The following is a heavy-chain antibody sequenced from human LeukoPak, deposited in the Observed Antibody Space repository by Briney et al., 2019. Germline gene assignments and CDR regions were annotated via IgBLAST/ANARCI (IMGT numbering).Heavy chain of an antibody. CDR1: GFTFSSYV. V-gene: IGHV3-33*01. CDR3: ARGRQYCSGGTCYLDY. D-gene: IGHD2-15*01. J-gene: IGHJ4*02. Sequence: GGSLRLSCAASGFTFSSYVMHWVRQAPGKGLEWVALIWFDGSNKYYADSVKGQFTISRDNSKNTLYLQMNSLRVEDTAVYHCARGRQYCSGGTCYLDYWGQGTLVTVSS. CDR2: IWFDGSNK.